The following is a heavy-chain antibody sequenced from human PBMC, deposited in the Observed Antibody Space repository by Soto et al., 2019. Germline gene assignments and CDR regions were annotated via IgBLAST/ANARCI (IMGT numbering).Heavy chain of an antibody. CDR3: AVTTVTTRAFDY. D-gene: IGHD4-17*01. CDR1: GYTFTGYY. V-gene: IGHV1-2*02. J-gene: IGHJ4*02. CDR2: INPNSGGT. Sequence: ASVKVSCKASGYTFTGYYMHWVRRAPGQELEWMGWINPNSGGTNYAQKFQGRVTMTRDTSISTAYMELSRLRSDDTAVYYCAVTTVTTRAFDYWGQGTLVTVSS.